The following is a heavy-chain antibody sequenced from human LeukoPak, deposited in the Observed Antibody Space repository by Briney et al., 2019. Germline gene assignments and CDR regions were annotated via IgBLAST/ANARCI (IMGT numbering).Heavy chain of an antibody. J-gene: IGHJ4*02. V-gene: IGHV3-48*03. CDR1: GFTFSGYE. Sequence: GGSLRLSCAASGFTFSGYELSWVRQAPGKGLEWVSYISSSGTIYYADSVKGRFTISRDNAKYSLYLQMNSLRAEDTAVYYCARDSVSDTSGYLFDYWGQGILVTVSS. CDR2: ISSSGTI. CDR3: ARDSVSDTSGYLFDY. D-gene: IGHD3-22*01.